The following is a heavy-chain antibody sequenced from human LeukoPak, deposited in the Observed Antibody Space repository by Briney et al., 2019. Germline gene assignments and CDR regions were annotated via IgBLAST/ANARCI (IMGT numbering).Heavy chain of an antibody. CDR1: GGSISSSGYY. CDR3: ARSGRITIFGVVPGRGMDV. Sequence: SETLSLTCTVSGGSISSSGYYGSWIRQPPGKGLEWIGEINHSGSTNYNPSLKSRVTISVDTSKNQFSLKLSSVTAADTAVYYCARSGRITIFGVVPGRGMDVWGQGTTVTVSS. CDR2: INHSGST. V-gene: IGHV4-39*07. D-gene: IGHD3-3*01. J-gene: IGHJ6*02.